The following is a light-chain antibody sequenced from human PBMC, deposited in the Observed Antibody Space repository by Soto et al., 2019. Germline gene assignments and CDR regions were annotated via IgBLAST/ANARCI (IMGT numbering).Light chain of an antibody. J-gene: IGKJ5*01. CDR3: KQADSFPIT. Sequence: DIQMTQSPSSVSASVGDRVTISCRASEDINSRLAWYQQKPGNAPKRLIYAAFILQSGVPSRFSGYGSGTDFTLSISSLQPADFATYYCKQADSFPITFGQGTRLEIK. CDR1: EDINSR. V-gene: IGKV1-12*01. CDR2: AAF.